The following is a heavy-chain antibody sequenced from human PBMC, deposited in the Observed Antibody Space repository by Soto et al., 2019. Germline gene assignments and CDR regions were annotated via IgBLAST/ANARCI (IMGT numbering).Heavy chain of an antibody. CDR3: ARHEMLGTPPYYFDY. Sequence: QLQLRESGPGLVKPTETVSLTCTVSGGSITSDTYYWGWIRQSPGKGLEWIGSLHYSGSTYYSPSLKSRVTVSVATSNDHSALRLTSVTAADTAVYFCARHEMLGTPPYYFDYWGQGTQVTVSS. V-gene: IGHV4-39*01. CDR2: LHYSGST. D-gene: IGHD1-7*01. J-gene: IGHJ4*02. CDR1: GGSITSDTYY.